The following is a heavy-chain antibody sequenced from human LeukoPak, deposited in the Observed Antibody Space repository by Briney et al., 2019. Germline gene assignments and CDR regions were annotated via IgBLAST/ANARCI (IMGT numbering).Heavy chain of an antibody. V-gene: IGHV3-15*01. J-gene: IGHJ3*02. Sequence: PGGSLRLACAASGFTFSNAWMSWVRQAPGKGLERVRRIKSKTDGGTTDYATPVKGRFTISRDDSKNTLYLQMNSLKTEDTAVYYCTILGTQLWPQAFDIWRQGTMVTVSS. D-gene: IGHD5-18*01. CDR2: IKSKTDGGTT. CDR3: TILGTQLWPQAFDI. CDR1: GFTFSNAW.